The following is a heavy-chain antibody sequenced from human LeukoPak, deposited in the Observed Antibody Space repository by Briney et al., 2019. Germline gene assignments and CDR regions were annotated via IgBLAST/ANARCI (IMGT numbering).Heavy chain of an antibody. CDR3: AKDLKRDYYDSSGPYGMDV. V-gene: IGHV3-30*18. J-gene: IGHJ6*02. Sequence: PGGSLRLSCAASGFTFSSYGMHWVRQAPGKGLEWVAVISYDGSNKYYADSVKGRFTISRDNSKNTLYLQMNSLRAEDTAVYYCAKDLKRDYYDSSGPYGMDVWGQGTTVTVSS. D-gene: IGHD3-22*01. CDR2: ISYDGSNK. CDR1: GFTFSSYG.